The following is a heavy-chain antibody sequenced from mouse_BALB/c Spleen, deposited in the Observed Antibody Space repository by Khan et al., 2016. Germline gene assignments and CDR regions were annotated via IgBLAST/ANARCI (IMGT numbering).Heavy chain of an antibody. D-gene: IGHD3-3*01. CDR3: ARSRAGLDY. CDR1: GYTFTDYA. V-gene: IGHV1S137*01. J-gene: IGHJ2*01. CDR2: ISTYYGDA. Sequence: QVQLKQSGAELVRPGVSVKISCKGSGYTFTDYAMHWVKQSHAKSLEWIGVISTYYGDASNNQQFTGKATMHVDTYTSTASIELARLTSDDSAIYYCARSRAGLDYWGQGTTLTVSS.